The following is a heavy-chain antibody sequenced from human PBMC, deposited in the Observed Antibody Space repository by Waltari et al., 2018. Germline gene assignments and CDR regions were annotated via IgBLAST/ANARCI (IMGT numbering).Heavy chain of an antibody. J-gene: IGHJ4*02. V-gene: IGHV1-8*01. CDR1: GYTFISYD. D-gene: IGHD5-12*01. Sequence: QVQLAQSGAEVKTPGASVKVSCKASGYTFISYDLNWVRQAAGHGLEWRGLMNPNRGNTGLAQKFQVRVAMTRNTSISTAYMELSSLRSEDTAVYFCARGVRIVGTTTGNYYFDYWGQGSLVTASS. CDR2: MNPNRGNT. CDR3: ARGVRIVGTTTGNYYFDY.